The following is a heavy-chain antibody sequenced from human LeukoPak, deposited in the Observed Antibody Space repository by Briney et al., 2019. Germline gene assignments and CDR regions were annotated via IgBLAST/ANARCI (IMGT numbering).Heavy chain of an antibody. CDR1: GYTFTGYY. CDR2: INPNSGGT. Sequence: ASVKVSCKASGYTFTGYYIHWVRQAPGQGLEWMGWINPNSGGTNFAQNFQGRVTMTRDTSISTAYMELSRLRFDDTAVYYCAREYSYGSYFDYWGQGTLVTVSS. CDR3: AREYSYGSYFDY. V-gene: IGHV1-2*02. J-gene: IGHJ4*02. D-gene: IGHD5-18*01.